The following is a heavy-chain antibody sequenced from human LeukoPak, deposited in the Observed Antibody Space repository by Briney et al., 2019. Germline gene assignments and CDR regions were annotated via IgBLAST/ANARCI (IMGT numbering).Heavy chain of an antibody. CDR2: ISGTTGRT. D-gene: IGHD2-21*01. CDR1: GFTFTSHA. J-gene: IGHJ6*02. CDR3: ARVACGTECYYHLDV. V-gene: IGHV3-23*01. Sequence: GGSLRLSCATSGFTFTSHAMTWVRQAPGKGLEWVSGISGTTGRTFCGDSVKGRFTVSRDNSRDTLYLQMNSLRAEDAAVYFCARVACGTECYYHLDVWGQGTTVTVSS.